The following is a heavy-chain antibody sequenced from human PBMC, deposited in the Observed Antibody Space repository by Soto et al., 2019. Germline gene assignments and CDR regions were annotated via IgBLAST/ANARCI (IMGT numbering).Heavy chain of an antibody. J-gene: IGHJ4*02. CDR1: GFIFSSNA. CDR3: AKARPYCYHSSGYVLLDY. Sequence: GGALRLSCAASGFIFSSNAMSWVRQAPGKGLEWVSVISGSGGSTYYADSVKGRFTISRDNSKNTLYLQMNSLRAEDAAVYYCAKARPYCYHSSGYVLLDYWGQGTLVTVSS. D-gene: IGHD3-22*01. CDR2: ISGSGGST. V-gene: IGHV3-23*01.